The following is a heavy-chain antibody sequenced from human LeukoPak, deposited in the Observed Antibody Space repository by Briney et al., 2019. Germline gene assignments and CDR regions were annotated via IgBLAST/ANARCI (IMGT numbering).Heavy chain of an antibody. CDR2: ISGSGGST. J-gene: IGHJ4*02. Sequence: GGSLRLSCAASGFTFSSYAMSWVRQAPGKGLEWVSAISGSGGSTYYADSVKGRFTISRDNSKNTLYLQMNSLRAEDTAVYYCASVLGLPYYFDYWGQGTLVTVSS. V-gene: IGHV3-23*01. CDR3: ASVLGLPYYFDY. CDR1: GFTFSSYA. D-gene: IGHD7-27*01.